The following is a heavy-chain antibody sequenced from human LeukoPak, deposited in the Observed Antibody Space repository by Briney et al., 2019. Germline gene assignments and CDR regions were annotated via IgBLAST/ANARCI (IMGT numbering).Heavy chain of an antibody. CDR3: ARAVGSGSFQTYYYYMDV. D-gene: IGHD3-10*01. CDR1: GGSISSYY. Sequence: SETLSLTCTVSGGSISSYYWSWIRQPAGKGPEWIGRIYTSGSTNYNPSLKSRVTMSVDTSKNQFSLKLSSVTAADTAVYYCARAVGSGSFQTYYYYMDVWGKGTTVTISS. J-gene: IGHJ6*03. V-gene: IGHV4-4*07. CDR2: IYTSGST.